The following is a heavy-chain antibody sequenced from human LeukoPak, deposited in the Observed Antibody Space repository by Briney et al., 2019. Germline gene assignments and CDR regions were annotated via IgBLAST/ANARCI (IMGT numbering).Heavy chain of an antibody. CDR2: ISAYNGNT. Sequence: APVKVSCKASGYTFTNYGISWVRQAPGQGLEWMGWISAYNGNTNYAQKLQGRVTMTTDTSTSTAYMELRSLRSDDTAVYYCARAPRGSYGPYYYYYMDVWGKGTTVTVSS. CDR3: ARAPRGSYGPYYYYYMDV. V-gene: IGHV1-18*01. CDR1: GYTFTNYG. D-gene: IGHD1-26*01. J-gene: IGHJ6*03.